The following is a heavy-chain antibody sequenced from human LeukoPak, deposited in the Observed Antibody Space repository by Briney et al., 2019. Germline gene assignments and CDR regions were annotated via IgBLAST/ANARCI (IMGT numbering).Heavy chain of an antibody. CDR1: GFTFGDYA. Sequence: PGGSLRLSCTASGFTFGDYAMSWFRQAPGKGLEWVGFIRSQTYGGTTEYAASVKGRFTISRDDSKGIAYLQMNSLKTEDTAVYYCTSSAMPLAFDYWGQGTLVTVSS. D-gene: IGHD2-2*01. CDR2: IRSQTYGGTT. CDR3: TSSAMPLAFDY. V-gene: IGHV3-49*03. J-gene: IGHJ4*02.